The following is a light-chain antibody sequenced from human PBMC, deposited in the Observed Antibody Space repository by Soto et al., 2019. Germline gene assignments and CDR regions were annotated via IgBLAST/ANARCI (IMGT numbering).Light chain of an antibody. V-gene: IGKV1-6*01. CDR3: LQDSNYPRT. J-gene: IGKJ1*01. CDR1: QGIRNE. CDR2: AAS. Sequence: AIQMTQSPSSLSASVGDRVTITCPASQGIRNELGWYQQRPGKAPKLLIYAASTLESGVPSRFSASGSGTDFTLTISSLRPEDFATYYCLQDSNYPRTFGQGTKVEIK.